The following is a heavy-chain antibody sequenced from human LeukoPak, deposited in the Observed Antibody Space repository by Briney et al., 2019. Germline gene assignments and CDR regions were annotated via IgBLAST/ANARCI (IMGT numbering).Heavy chain of an antibody. V-gene: IGHV1-2*02. CDR3: AGSLPYEGPDVAFDI. J-gene: IGHJ3*02. Sequence: ASVKVSCKASGYTFTGYYMHWVRQAPGQGLEWMGWINPNSGGTNYAQKFQGRVTMTRDTSISTAYMELSRLRSDDTAVYSCAGSLPYEGPDVAFDIWGQGTVVTVSS. CDR2: INPNSGGT. D-gene: IGHD3-16*01. CDR1: GYTFTGYY.